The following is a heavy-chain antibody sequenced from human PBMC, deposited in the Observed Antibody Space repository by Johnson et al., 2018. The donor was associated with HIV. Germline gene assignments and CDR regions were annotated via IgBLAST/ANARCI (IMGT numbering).Heavy chain of an antibody. CDR1: GFTFSSYG. CDR3: ARVRSGRENAFDI. Sequence: QVQLVESGGGVVQPGRSLRLSCPASGFTFSSYGMHWVRQAPGKGLQWVAVISYDGSDKYYADSVKGRFTISRDNSKNTLYLQMNSPRVEDTAVYYCARVRSGRENAFDIWGQGTMVTVSS. J-gene: IGHJ3*02. CDR2: ISYDGSDK. V-gene: IGHV3-30*03. D-gene: IGHD1-26*01.